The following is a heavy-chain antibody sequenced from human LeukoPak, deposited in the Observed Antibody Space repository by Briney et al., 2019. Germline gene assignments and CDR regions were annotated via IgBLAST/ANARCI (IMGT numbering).Heavy chain of an antibody. D-gene: IGHD3-10*01. CDR2: SGST. J-gene: IGHJ5*02. Sequence: SETLSLTCTVSGYSISSGYYWGWIRQPPGKGLEWIGSGSTYYNPSLKSRVTISVDTSKNQFSLKLSSVTAADTAVYYCARGGVWFRNWFDPWGQGTLVTVSS. V-gene: IGHV4-38-2*02. CDR3: ARGGVWFRNWFDP. CDR1: GYSISSGYY.